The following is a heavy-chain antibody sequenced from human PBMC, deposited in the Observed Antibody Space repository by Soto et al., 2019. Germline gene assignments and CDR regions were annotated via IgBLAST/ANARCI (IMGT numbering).Heavy chain of an antibody. CDR2: IYYNGNT. Sequence: PSETLSLTCTVSGGSISSRISYWGWIRQPPGRGLEWIGSIYYNGNTYYNPSLKSRVTISVDTSKNQFSLKLSAVTAADTAVYYCARDPMGLYCSGGSCYSGIVDYWGQGTLVTVSS. CDR3: ARDPMGLYCSGGSCYSGIVDY. V-gene: IGHV4-39*02. CDR1: GGSISSRISY. D-gene: IGHD2-15*01. J-gene: IGHJ4*02.